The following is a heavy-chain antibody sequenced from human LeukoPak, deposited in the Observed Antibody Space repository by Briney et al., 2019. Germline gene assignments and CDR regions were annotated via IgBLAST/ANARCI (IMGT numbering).Heavy chain of an antibody. CDR2: IYYSGST. Sequence: SESLSLSCTVSGGSISSGGYYCSWVRQHPGRGLEWIGYIYYSGSTYYNPSLKSRVTISVDTSKNQFSLKLSSVTAADTAVYYCARADYYGSGSYYNVPSWFDPWGQGTLVTVSS. V-gene: IGHV4-31*03. J-gene: IGHJ5*02. CDR3: ARADYYGSGSYYNVPSWFDP. CDR1: GGSISSGGYY. D-gene: IGHD3-10*01.